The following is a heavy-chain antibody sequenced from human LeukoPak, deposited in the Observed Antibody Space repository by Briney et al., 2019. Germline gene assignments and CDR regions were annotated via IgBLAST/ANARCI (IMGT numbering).Heavy chain of an antibody. V-gene: IGHV3-64*01. J-gene: IGHJ5*02. CDR2: IRSNGGIT. Sequence: GDVRLSRAASVFTFINYAMHWVRQARGRGLEYVSAIRSNGGITYYANSVKGRFNISRDNSKNTLYLQLGSLRPEDMAVYYCARNVGGYCSGGSCYWGWLDPWGQGTLVTVSS. CDR3: ARNVGGYCSGGSCYWGWLDP. D-gene: IGHD2-15*01. CDR1: VFTFINYA.